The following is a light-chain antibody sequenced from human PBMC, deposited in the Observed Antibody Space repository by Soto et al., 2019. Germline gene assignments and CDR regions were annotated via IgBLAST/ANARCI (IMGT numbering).Light chain of an antibody. CDR1: STYPGGYYY. J-gene: IGLJ7*01. CDR2: DVN. CDR3: SSYTSTNTLV. V-gene: IGLV2-14*03. Sequence: SALTQPASVSGSPGQSITISCTGTSTYPGGYYYFSWYRQHPGKAPQVLIYDVNVRPSWVSNRFSGSKAGNTASLTISGLQAEDEADYYCSSYTSTNTLVFGGGTQLTVL.